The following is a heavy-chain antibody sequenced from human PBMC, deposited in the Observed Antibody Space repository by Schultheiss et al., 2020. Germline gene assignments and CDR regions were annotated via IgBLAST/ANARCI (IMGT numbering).Heavy chain of an antibody. CDR1: GGSISSGGYY. V-gene: IGHV4-61*08. CDR2: VYYSGRP. J-gene: IGHJ3*02. CDR3: ARLTEMAATMTAFDI. D-gene: IGHD1-14*01. Sequence: SETLSLTCTVSGGSISSGGYYWSWIRQHPGKGLEWIGYVYYSGRPTYNPSLKSRVTISIDTSKNQFSLTLSSVTAADTAVYYCARLTEMAATMTAFDIWGPGTMVTVSS.